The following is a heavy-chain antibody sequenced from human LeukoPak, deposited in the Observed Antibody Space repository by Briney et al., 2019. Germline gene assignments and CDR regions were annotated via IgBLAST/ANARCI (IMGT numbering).Heavy chain of an antibody. CDR2: ISGSGGST. CDR3: AKVTNIAAKVPNYFDY. CDR1: GFTFSSYW. V-gene: IGHV3-23*01. J-gene: IGHJ4*02. D-gene: IGHD6-13*01. Sequence: PGGSLRLSCAASGFTFSSYWMSWVRQAPGKGLEWVSAISGSGGSTYYADSVKGRFTISRDNSKNTLYLQMNSLRAEDTAVYYCAKVTNIAAKVPNYFDYWGQGTLVTVSS.